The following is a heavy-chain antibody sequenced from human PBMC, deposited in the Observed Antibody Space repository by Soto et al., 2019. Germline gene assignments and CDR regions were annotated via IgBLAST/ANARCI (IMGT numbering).Heavy chain of an antibody. J-gene: IGHJ6*02. Sequence: GGSLRLSCAARGFTFSSYAMTWVRQAPGKELEWVSVVSASGGMSYDADSVKGRFTISRDNSKNTLYLHMNSLRVEDTAIYYCAKGVGVVYHYYYGMDVWGQGTTVTVSS. CDR3: AKGVGVVYHYYYGMDV. CDR1: GFTFSSYA. V-gene: IGHV3-23*01. D-gene: IGHD3-3*01. CDR2: VSASGGMS.